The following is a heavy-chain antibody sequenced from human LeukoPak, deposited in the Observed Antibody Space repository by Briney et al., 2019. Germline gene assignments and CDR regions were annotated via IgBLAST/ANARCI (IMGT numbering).Heavy chain of an antibody. Sequence: GGSLRLSCAASGFTFSSYAMSWVRQAPGKGLEWVSAISGSGGSTYYADSVKGRFTISRDNSKNTLYLQMNSLRAEDTAVYYCARDRIAGRGSDYWGQGTLVTVSS. CDR2: ISGSGGST. D-gene: IGHD2-21*01. CDR1: GFTFSSYA. J-gene: IGHJ4*02. CDR3: ARDRIAGRGSDY. V-gene: IGHV3-23*01.